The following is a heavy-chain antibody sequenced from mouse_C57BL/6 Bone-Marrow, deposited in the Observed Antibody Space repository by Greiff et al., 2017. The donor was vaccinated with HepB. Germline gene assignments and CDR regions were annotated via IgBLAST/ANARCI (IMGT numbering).Heavy chain of an antibody. CDR1: GYTFTSYG. V-gene: IGHV1-81*01. J-gene: IGHJ1*03. CDR3: ARGTYGSSYGRYFDV. CDR2: IYPRSGNT. D-gene: IGHD1-1*01. Sequence: VQLQESGAELARPGASVKLSCKASGYTFTSYGISWVKQRTGQGLEWIGEIYPRSGNTYYNEKFKGKATLTADKSSSTAYMELRSLTSEDSAVYFCARGTYGSSYGRYFDVWGTGTTVTVSS.